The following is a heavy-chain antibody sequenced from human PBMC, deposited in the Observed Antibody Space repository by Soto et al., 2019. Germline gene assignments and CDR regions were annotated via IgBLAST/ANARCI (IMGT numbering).Heavy chain of an antibody. CDR1: GYTFTSYD. V-gene: IGHV1-8*01. J-gene: IGHJ5*02. D-gene: IGHD1-26*01. CDR3: AREREGSGFDP. CDR2: MNPNSGNT. Sequence: ASVKVSCKASGYTFTSYDINWVRQATGQGLEWMGWMNPNSGNTAYAQKFQGRVTMTRNTSISTAYMELSSLRSEDTAVYYCAREREGSGFDPWGQGTLVNVSS.